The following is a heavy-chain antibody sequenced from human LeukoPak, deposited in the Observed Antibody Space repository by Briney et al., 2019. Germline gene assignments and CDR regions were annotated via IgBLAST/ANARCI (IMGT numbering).Heavy chain of an antibody. CDR2: IYHSGST. CDR3: ANEGGSSRSFDY. V-gene: IGHV4-38-2*02. CDR1: GYSISSGYY. D-gene: IGHD6-13*01. J-gene: IGHJ4*02. Sequence: SETLSLTRTVSGYSISSGYYWGWIRQPPGKGLEWIGSIYHSGSTYYNPSLKSRVTISVDTSKNQFSLKLSSVTAADTAVYYCANEGGSSRSFDYWGQGTLVTVSS.